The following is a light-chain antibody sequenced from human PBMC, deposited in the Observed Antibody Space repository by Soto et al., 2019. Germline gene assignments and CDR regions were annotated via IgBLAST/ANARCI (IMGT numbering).Light chain of an antibody. Sequence: DIQVTQSPSTLSASVGDRVTITCRASQNINNWLAWYQQKPGKAPKLLIYKASTLNSGIPARFSGSGSGTDFTLTISRLQPDDFSSYYCQVYNTYFGPGTTVDI. CDR2: KAS. CDR3: QVYNTY. V-gene: IGKV1-5*03. J-gene: IGKJ3*01. CDR1: QNINNW.